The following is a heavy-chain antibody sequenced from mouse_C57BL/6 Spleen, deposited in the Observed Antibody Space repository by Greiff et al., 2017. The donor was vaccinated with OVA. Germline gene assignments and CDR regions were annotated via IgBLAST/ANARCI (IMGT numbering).Heavy chain of an antibody. D-gene: IGHD1-1*01. CDR3: AREGTTVDYAMDY. CDR2: IYPGDGDT. J-gene: IGHJ4*01. CDR1: GYAFSSSW. V-gene: IGHV1-82*01. Sequence: VKLVESGPELVKPGASVKISCKASGYAFSSSWMNWVKQRPGKGLEWIGRIYPGDGDTNYNGKFKGKATLTADKSSSTAYMQLSSLTSEDSAVYFCAREGTTVDYAMDYWGQGTSVTVSS.